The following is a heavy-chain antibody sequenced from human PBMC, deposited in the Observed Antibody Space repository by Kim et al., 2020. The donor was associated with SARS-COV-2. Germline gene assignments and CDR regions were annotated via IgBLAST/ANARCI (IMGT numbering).Heavy chain of an antibody. D-gene: IGHD2-8*02. J-gene: IGHJ6*01. CDR2: ITSNRSDK. Sequence: GGSLRLSCAASGFTFSNYSMRWVRQAPGKGLEWVAYITSNRSDKYYADSVKGRFTISRDNSKDLLYLQMNSLRAEDTAVYYCARAEAGTGDCYCGM. CDR1: GFTFSNYS. CDR3: ARAEAGTGDCYCGM. V-gene: IGHV3-30*04.